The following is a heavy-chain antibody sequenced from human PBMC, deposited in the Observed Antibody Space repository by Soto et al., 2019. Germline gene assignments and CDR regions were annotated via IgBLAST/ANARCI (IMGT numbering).Heavy chain of an antibody. D-gene: IGHD6-13*01. CDR1: VAYSNSCFFT. CDR3: ETLGVSGSLDV. Sequence: PSETLSLTCSFSVAYSNSCFFTLTFIRQHAWKCLEWLGYISHIGSTDYNPSLKSRLSISGDTSKNHFSLTLTSVTSADAAVYYCETLGVSGSLDVWGKGNTVT. J-gene: IGHJ6*03. V-gene: IGHV4-31*03. CDR2: ISHIGST.